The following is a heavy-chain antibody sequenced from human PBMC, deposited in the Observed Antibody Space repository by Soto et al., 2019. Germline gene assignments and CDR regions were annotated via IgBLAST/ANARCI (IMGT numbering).Heavy chain of an antibody. CDR3: ATDDMNRGRFDY. CDR2: ININRGDV. Sequence: QVQLVQSGDELKMPGASVKVSCKASGHTSTHNGISWVRRAPGQGLEWMGWININRGDVNHAPKFQGRVTLTTDTSTTTAYMELRSLRLDDTAVYFCATDDMNRGRFDYWGHGTLVTVSS. J-gene: IGHJ4*01. CDR1: GHTSTHNG. V-gene: IGHV1-18*01.